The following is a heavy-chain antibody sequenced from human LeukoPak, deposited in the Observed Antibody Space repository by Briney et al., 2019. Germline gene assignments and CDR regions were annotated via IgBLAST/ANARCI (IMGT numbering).Heavy chain of an antibody. D-gene: IGHD6-19*01. CDR2: TSFDESNK. Sequence: GGSLRLSCAGFGFTFSGYSMHWVRQAPGKGLEWGAVTSFDESNKYYAASVKGRFTNSRDNSMNTVYLQMYSLRDGDTAVYYCARAKRFSSGWLDCFDYWGQGTLVTVSS. V-gene: IGHV3-30*04. CDR1: GFTFSGYS. J-gene: IGHJ4*02. CDR3: ARAKRFSSGWLDCFDY.